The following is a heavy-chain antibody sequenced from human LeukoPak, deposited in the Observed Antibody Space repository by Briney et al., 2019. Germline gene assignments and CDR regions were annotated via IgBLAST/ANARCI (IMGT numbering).Heavy chain of an antibody. D-gene: IGHD5-18*01. CDR2: IYYSGST. Sequence: SETLSLTCTVSGGSISSGGYYWSWIRQHPGKGLEWIGYIYYSGSTYYNPSLKSRVTISVDTSKNQFSLKLSSVTAADTAVYYCARGPSYSYGKDFDYWGQGTLVTVS. V-gene: IGHV4-31*03. J-gene: IGHJ4*02. CDR3: ARGPSYSYGKDFDY. CDR1: GGSISSGGYY.